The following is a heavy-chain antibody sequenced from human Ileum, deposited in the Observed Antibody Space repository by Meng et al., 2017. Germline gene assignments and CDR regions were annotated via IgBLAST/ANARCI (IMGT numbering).Heavy chain of an antibody. D-gene: IGHD2-15*01. CDR2: IIPILNAS. CDR3: ARDCSGGGCFDP. Sequence: QVQLAQSGAEVKYPGSSVPVSCKASGGAFSSSAIGWLRQAPGRGLEWMGGIIPILNASTYAQNFKGRVTLSADMATTTVYMELSSLTSDDTAVYFCARDCSGGGCFDPWGQGTLVTVSS. CDR1: GGAFSSSA. J-gene: IGHJ5*02. V-gene: IGHV1-69*10.